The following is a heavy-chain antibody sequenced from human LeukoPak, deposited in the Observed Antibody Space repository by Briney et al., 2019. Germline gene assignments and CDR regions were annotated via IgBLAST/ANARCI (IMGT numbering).Heavy chain of an antibody. CDR1: GGSISSGGYY. V-gene: IGHV4-30-2*01. D-gene: IGHD1-26*01. CDR3: ARDSLSGSYYLDY. J-gene: IGHJ4*02. Sequence: PSQTLSLTCTVSGGSISSGGYYWSWIRQPPGKGLEWIGYIYHSGSTYYNPSLKSRVTISVDRSKNQFSLKLSSVTAADTAVYYCARDSLSGSYYLDYWGQGTLVTVSS. CDR2: IYHSGST.